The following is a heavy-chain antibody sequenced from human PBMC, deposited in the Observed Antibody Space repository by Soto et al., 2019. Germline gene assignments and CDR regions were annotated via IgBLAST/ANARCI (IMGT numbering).Heavy chain of an antibody. J-gene: IGHJ4*02. CDR2: VYMSGST. D-gene: IGHD1-26*01. CDR3: ARTVGAAYYFDF. V-gene: IGHV4-4*07. Sequence: PSETLSLTCNVSGDSMTKYYWSWIRQPAGKGLEWIGRVYMSGSTNYNPSLKSRVTMSIDTSNNYFSLDLKSVTAADTAVYYCARTVGAAYYFDFWGQGALVTVPQ. CDR1: GDSMTKYY.